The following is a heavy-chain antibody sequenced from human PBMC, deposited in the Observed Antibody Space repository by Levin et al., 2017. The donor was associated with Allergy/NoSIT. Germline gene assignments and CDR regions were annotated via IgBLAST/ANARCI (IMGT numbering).Heavy chain of an antibody. J-gene: IGHJ4*02. D-gene: IGHD6-6*01. V-gene: IGHV4-34*01. CDR1: GGSFSGYY. Sequence: SETLSLTCAVYGGSFSGYYWSWIRQPPGKGLEWIGEINHSGSTNYNPSLKSRVTISVDTSKNQFSLKLSSVTAADTAVYYCARATYSSSSRWGQGTLVTVSS. CDR3: ARATYSSSSR. CDR2: INHSGST.